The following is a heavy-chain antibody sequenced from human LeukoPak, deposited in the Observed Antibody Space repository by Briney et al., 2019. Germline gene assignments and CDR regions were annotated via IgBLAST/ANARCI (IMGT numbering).Heavy chain of an antibody. Sequence: ASVKVSCKASGYIFTIYYMHWVRQAPGQGLEWMGIINPSGGSTSYAQKFQGRVTMTRDTSTSTFYMELSSLRSEDTAVYYCARLDYESNAFDRWGQGTMVTVSS. CDR3: ARLDYESNAFDR. V-gene: IGHV1-46*01. CDR2: INPSGGST. J-gene: IGHJ3*02. CDR1: GYIFTIYY. D-gene: IGHD3-22*01.